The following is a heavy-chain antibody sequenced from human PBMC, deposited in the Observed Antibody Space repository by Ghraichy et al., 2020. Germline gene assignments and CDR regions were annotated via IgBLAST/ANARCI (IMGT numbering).Heavy chain of an antibody. Sequence: GGSLTLSCAASGFTFDDYTMHWVRQAPGKGLEWVSLISWDGGSTYYADSVKGRFTISRDNSKNSLYLQMNSLRTEDTALYYCAKAYCGGDCDYYGMDVWGQGTTVTVSS. CDR3: AKAYCGGDCDYYGMDV. D-gene: IGHD2-21*02. V-gene: IGHV3-43*01. J-gene: IGHJ6*02. CDR2: ISWDGGST. CDR1: GFTFDDYT.